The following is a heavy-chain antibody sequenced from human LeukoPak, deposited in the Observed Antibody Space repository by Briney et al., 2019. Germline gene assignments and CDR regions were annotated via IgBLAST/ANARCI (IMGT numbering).Heavy chain of an antibody. D-gene: IGHD2-21*02. CDR1: GFAFSTYW. CDR2: IDSDGTRT. CDR3: ARSPNCGGDCS. Sequence: PGGSLRLSCAASGFAFSTYWMHWVRQAPGKGLVWVSSIDSDGTRTTYADSVKGRFTISRDNAKNTLYLQMNSLRVEDTAVYYCARSPNCGGDCSWGQGTLVTVSS. J-gene: IGHJ5*02. V-gene: IGHV3-74*01.